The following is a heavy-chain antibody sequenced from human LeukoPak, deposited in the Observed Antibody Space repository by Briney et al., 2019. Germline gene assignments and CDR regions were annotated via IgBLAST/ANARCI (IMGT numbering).Heavy chain of an antibody. D-gene: IGHD3-16*02. Sequence: GASVKVSCKASGYTFTSYDINWVRQAPGQGLEWMGWISAYNGNTNYAQKLQGRVTMTTDTSTSTAYMELRSLRSDDTAVYYCARARLGELSLARDYWGQGTLVTVSS. CDR3: ARARLGELSLARDY. CDR2: ISAYNGNT. J-gene: IGHJ4*02. V-gene: IGHV1-18*01. CDR1: GYTFTSYD.